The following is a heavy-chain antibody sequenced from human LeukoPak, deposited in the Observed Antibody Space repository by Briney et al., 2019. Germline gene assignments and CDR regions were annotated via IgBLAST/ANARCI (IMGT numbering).Heavy chain of an antibody. CDR1: GFTFSSYA. V-gene: IGHV3-23*01. Sequence: GGSLRLSCAASGFTFSSYAMSWVRQAPGKGLEWVSAISGSGGSTYYADSVKGRFTISRDNSKNTLYLQMNSLRAEDTAVYYCAKDPVGYGDYAEIHWGQGTLVTVSS. CDR2: ISGSGGST. J-gene: IGHJ4*02. D-gene: IGHD4-17*01. CDR3: AKDPVGYGDYAEIH.